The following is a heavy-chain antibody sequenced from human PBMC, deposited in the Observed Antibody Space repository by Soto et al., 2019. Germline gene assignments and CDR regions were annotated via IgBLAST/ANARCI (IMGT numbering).Heavy chain of an antibody. CDR2: TRNKANSYTT. V-gene: IGHV3-72*01. D-gene: IGHD5-12*01. CDR3: ARANSGYDLDYFDY. J-gene: IGHJ4*02. CDR1: GFTFSDHY. Sequence: RGSLRLSCAASGFTFSDHYVDWVRQAPGKGLEWVGRTRNKANSYTTEYAASVKGRFTISRDDSKNSLYLQMNSLKTEDTAVYYCARANSGYDLDYFDYWGQGTLVTVSS.